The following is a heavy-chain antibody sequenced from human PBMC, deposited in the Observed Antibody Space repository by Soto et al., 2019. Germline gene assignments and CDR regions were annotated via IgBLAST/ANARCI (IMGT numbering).Heavy chain of an antibody. CDR3: ARNAYYFDY. CDR2: IYWDDDK. J-gene: IGHJ4*02. D-gene: IGHD1-1*01. CDR1: GFSLGTSGVG. Sequence: GPPLANPTQTLTLPCPFSGFSLGTSGVGVGWIRQPPGKALEWLALIYWDDDKRYSPSLKSRLTITKDTSKNQVVLTMTNMDPVDTATYYCARNAYYFDYWGQGTLVTVSS. V-gene: IGHV2-5*02.